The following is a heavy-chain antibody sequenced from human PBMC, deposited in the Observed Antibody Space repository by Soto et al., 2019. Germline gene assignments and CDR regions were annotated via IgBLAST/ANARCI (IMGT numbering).Heavy chain of an antibody. V-gene: IGHV3-23*01. J-gene: IGHJ4*02. D-gene: IGHD1-26*01. CDR1: GFTFSSYA. Sequence: EVQLLESGGGLVQPGGSLRLSCAGSGFTFSSYAMRWVRQAPGKGLEWVSAISGSGDSTYYADSVKGRFTTSRDNSKNTLYLQMNSLRAEDTAVYYCARRGSGSYYDYWGQGTLVTVSS. CDR2: ISGSGDST. CDR3: ARRGSGSYYDY.